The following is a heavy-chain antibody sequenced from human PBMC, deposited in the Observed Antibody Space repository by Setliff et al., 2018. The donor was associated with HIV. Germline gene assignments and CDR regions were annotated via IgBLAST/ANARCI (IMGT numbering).Heavy chain of an antibody. Sequence: PSETLSLTCTVSGGSISSNSHYWGWIRQPPGKGLEWIGSIYYSGNTYYNPSLKSRVTISVDTSKNQFSLKLRSVTAADTAVYYCARGRYFGDISDSLFDLWGQGTLVTVSS. CDR3: ARGRYFGDISDSLFDL. V-gene: IGHV4-39*01. CDR2: IYYSGNT. D-gene: IGHD2-21*01. J-gene: IGHJ4*02. CDR1: GGSISSNSHY.